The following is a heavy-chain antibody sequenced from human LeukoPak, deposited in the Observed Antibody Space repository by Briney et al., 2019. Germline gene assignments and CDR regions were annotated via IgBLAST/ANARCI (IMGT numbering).Heavy chain of an antibody. J-gene: IGHJ4*02. CDR3: AKGQYSGYDYVDY. V-gene: IGHV3-33*06. Sequence: GGSLRLSCAASGFTFSNGFHWVRQAPGKGLEWVAVIWYDGSKKYYTDSVKGRFTISRDDSKNTLYLQMNSLRAEDTAVYYCAKGQYSGYDYVDYWGQGTLVTVSS. CDR1: GFTFSNG. D-gene: IGHD5-12*01. CDR2: IWYDGSKK.